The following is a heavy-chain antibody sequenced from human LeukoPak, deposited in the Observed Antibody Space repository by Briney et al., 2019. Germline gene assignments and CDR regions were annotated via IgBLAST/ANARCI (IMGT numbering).Heavy chain of an antibody. J-gene: IGHJ4*02. CDR2: IRYDGSNK. CDR1: GFTFSSYG. D-gene: IGHD6-25*01. V-gene: IGHV3-30*02. Sequence: RPGGSLRLSCAASGFTFSSYGMHWVRQAPGKGLEWVAFIRYDGSNKYYAESVKGRFTISRDNSKNTLYLQMNSLRAEDTAVYYCAKENGQRLARSQAEFDYWGQGTLVTVSS. CDR3: AKENGQRLARSQAEFDY.